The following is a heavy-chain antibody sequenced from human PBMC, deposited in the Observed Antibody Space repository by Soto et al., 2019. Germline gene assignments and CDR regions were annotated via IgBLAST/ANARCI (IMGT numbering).Heavy chain of an antibody. Sequence: QVHLQQWGAGLLKPSETLSLTCAVYGGSLSGYYWSWIRQAPEKGLEWIGEINRRGSSNYDPSLKSRVTISVDTSKGQLSLQLRSVTAADTAIYYCARAGPGARGLVKYSRNWNYQYFYMDVWGKGTAVTVSS. CDR3: ARAGPGARGLVKYSRNWNYQYFYMDV. J-gene: IGHJ6*03. V-gene: IGHV4-34*02. D-gene: IGHD5-18*01. CDR1: GGSLSGYY. CDR2: INRRGSS.